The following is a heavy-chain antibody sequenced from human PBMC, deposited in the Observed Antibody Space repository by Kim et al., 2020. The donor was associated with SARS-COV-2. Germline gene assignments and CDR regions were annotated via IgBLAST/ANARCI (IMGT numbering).Heavy chain of an antibody. J-gene: IGHJ4*02. Sequence: GGSLRLFCAASGFTFSSYEMKWVRQAPGKGLEWVSYISTTGSTIYYADSLKGRFTISRDNAKKSLYLQMNSLRAEDTAIYYCARVTSSWWLIDFWGQGTLVTVSS. CDR2: ISTTGSTI. V-gene: IGHV3-48*03. CDR1: GFTFSSYE. D-gene: IGHD6-13*01. CDR3: ARVTSSWWLIDF.